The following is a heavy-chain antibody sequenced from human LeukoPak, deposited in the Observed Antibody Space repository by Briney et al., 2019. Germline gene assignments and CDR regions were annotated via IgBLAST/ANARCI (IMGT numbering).Heavy chain of an antibody. Sequence: GGSLRLSCAASGFTFSSYAMSWVRQAPGKGLEWVSTISDSGDNTYYADSVKGRFTISRDNSQNTLYLQMNSPRAEDTAVYYCAKANSITIFGVISPVDYWGQGTLVTVSS. CDR2: ISDSGDNT. D-gene: IGHD3-3*01. V-gene: IGHV3-23*01. CDR1: GFTFSSYA. CDR3: AKANSITIFGVISPVDY. J-gene: IGHJ4*02.